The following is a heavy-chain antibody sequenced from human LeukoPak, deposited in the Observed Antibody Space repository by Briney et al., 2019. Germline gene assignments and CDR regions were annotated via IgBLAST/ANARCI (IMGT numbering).Heavy chain of an antibody. CDR2: KHYRGDI. CDR3: GRNLRSRSDH. CDR1: GASVSSDY. J-gene: IGHJ4*02. V-gene: IGHV4-59*02. D-gene: IGHD6-6*01. Sequence: SETLSLTCSVSGASVSSDYWNWIRQSPGRGLEWIGYKHYRGDISYNPSLKSRLTMSVDASSNQISLKLSSVTAADAAVYYCGRNLRSRSDHWGPGTLVTVSS.